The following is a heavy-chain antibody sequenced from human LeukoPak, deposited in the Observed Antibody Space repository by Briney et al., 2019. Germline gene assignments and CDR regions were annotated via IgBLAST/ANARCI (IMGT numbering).Heavy chain of an antibody. D-gene: IGHD3-10*01. CDR1: GFTFSSYG. Sequence: PGGSLRLSCAASGFTFSSYGMHWVRQAPGKGLEWVSSISSSSSYIYYADSVKGRFTISRDNAKNSLYLQMNSLRAEDTAVYYCARAPYGSGSYFDYWGQGTLVTVSS. CDR2: ISSSSSYI. J-gene: IGHJ4*02. V-gene: IGHV3-21*01. CDR3: ARAPYGSGSYFDY.